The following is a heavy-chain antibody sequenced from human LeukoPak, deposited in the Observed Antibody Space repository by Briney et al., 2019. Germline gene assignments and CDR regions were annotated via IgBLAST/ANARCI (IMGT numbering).Heavy chain of an antibody. J-gene: IGHJ6*03. CDR3: ASAQTCSTSCSNYYYYYMDV. V-gene: IGHV4-59*01. CDR2: IYYSGST. D-gene: IGHD2-2*01. Sequence: SETLSLTCTVSGGSISSYYWSWIRQPPGKGLEWIGYIYYSGSTNYNPSLKSRVTISVDTSKNQFSLKLSSVTAADTAVYYCASAQTCSTSCSNYYYYYMDVWGKGTTVTVSS. CDR1: GGSISSYY.